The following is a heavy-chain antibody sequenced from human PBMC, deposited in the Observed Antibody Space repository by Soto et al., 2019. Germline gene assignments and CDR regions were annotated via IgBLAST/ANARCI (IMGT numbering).Heavy chain of an antibody. CDR3: ARLYYDYV. Sequence: LRLSFAGSGFTFVTYSMNWVRQAAGKGLEWIAYISYDSDTIQYADSVKGRFTISRDNAKNSLYLQMNSLRDEDTAVYYCARLYYDYVWGQGTTVTVSS. V-gene: IGHV3-48*02. CDR2: ISYDSDTI. J-gene: IGHJ6*02. CDR1: GFTFVTYS. D-gene: IGHD3-3*01.